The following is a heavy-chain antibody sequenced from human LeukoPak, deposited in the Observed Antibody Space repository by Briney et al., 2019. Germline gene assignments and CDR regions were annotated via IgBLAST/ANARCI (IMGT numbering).Heavy chain of an antibody. V-gene: IGHV4-61*02. J-gene: IGHJ4*02. CDR1: GGAISSGRFF. CDR2: MFSQGGI. CDR3: ARARLGDGSDYGAYYFDS. D-gene: IGHD3-10*01. Sequence: PSETLSLTCTVSGGAISSGRFFWSWIRQPAGQGLEWLGRMFSQGGINYNPSLMSRVTISVGTSETQFSLKLDSVTASDTAMYYCARARLGDGSDYGAYYFDSWGQGTLVTVSS.